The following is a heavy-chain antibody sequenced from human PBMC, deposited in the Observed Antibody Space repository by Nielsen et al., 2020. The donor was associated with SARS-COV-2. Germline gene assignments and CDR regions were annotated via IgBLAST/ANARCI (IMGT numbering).Heavy chain of an antibody. CDR1: GGTFSTYA. Sequence: SVKVSCKASGGTFSTYAISWVRQAPGQGLEWMGRINPILGIADYAQKFQGRVTITADKSASTAYMEVRSLRSEDTAVYYCATGAAAGTQNWFDPWGQGTLVTVSS. D-gene: IGHD6-13*01. CDR2: INPILGIA. CDR3: ATGAAAGTQNWFDP. V-gene: IGHV1-69*04. J-gene: IGHJ5*02.